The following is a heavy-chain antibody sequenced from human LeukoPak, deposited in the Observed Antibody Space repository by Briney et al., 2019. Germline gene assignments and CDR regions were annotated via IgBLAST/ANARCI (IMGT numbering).Heavy chain of an antibody. D-gene: IGHD4-17*01. CDR1: GYTFTSYG. CDR2: ISAYNGNT. Sequence: ASVKVSCKASGYTFTSYGISWVRQAPGQGLEWMGWISAYNGNTNYAQKLQGRVTVTTDTSTSTAYMDLRSLRSDDTAVYYCARDIDYVDYGFQTRQVAFDIWGQGTMVTVSS. CDR3: ARDIDYVDYGFQTRQVAFDI. J-gene: IGHJ3*02. V-gene: IGHV1-18*01.